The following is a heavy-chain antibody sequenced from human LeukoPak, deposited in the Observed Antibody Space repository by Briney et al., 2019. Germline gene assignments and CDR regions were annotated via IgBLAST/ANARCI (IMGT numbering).Heavy chain of an antibody. J-gene: IGHJ1*01. CDR2: IKSDGST. V-gene: IGHV3-74*01. Sequence: GGSLRLSCAAPGFTFSSYWMHWVRQAPGKGLVWVSRIKSDGSTNYADSVKGRFTISRDNAKNTVSLQMNSLRAEDTGVYYCARAPSEIGGYYPEYFRHWGQGTLVTVSS. CDR1: GFTFSSYW. CDR3: ARAPSEIGGYYPEYFRH. D-gene: IGHD3-22*01.